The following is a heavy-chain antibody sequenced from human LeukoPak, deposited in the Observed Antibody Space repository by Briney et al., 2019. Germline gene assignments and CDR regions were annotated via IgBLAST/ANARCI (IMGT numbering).Heavy chain of an antibody. J-gene: IGHJ4*02. CDR3: ARTQSDSSSSPPHY. D-gene: IGHD6-6*01. CDR2: IYHSGST. V-gene: IGHV4-30-2*01. Sequence: SETLSLTRTVSGGSISSGGYYWSWIRQPPGKGLEWIGYIYHSGSTYYNPSLKSRVTISVDRSKNQFSLKLSSVTAADTAVYYCARTQSDSSSSPPHYWGQGTLVTVSS. CDR1: GGSISSGGYY.